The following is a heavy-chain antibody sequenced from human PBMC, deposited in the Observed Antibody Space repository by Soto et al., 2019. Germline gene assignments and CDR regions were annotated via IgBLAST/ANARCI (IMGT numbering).Heavy chain of an antibody. CDR1: GFFISSGNY. V-gene: IGHV4-38-2*01. CDR2: IFHGGNT. Sequence: ETLSLTCAVSGFFISSGNYWGWIRKPPGKGLEWIGSIFHGGNTYYNPSLKSRVTISVDMSKNQFSLKLNSVTAADTAVYYCARARWYDAFDVWGQGTVVTVSS. CDR3: ARARWYDAFDV. J-gene: IGHJ3*01. D-gene: IGHD2-15*01.